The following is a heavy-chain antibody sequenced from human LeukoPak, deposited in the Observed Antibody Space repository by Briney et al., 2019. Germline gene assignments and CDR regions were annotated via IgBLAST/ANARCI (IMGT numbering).Heavy chain of an antibody. V-gene: IGHV4-59*01. Sequence: KPSETLSLTCTVAGGSISSYYWSWIRQPPGKGLEWMWYIYYSGSNNYNPSLKSRVTISVDTSKNQFSLKLSSVPAAVTAVYYFARMVPERVTIDYSGQRTLFTVSS. CDR1: GGSISSYY. D-gene: IGHD4-17*01. CDR2: IYYSGSN. J-gene: IGHJ4*02. CDR3: ARMVPERVTIDY.